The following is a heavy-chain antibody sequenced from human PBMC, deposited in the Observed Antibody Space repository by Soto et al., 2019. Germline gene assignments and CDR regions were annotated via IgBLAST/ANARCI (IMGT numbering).Heavy chain of an antibody. V-gene: IGHV4-59*01. CDR3: ARGLQPGLDY. CDR1: GASIRTYS. CDR2: FSNSGSS. Sequence: QVQLQESGPGLMKPSETLSLTCTVSGASIRTYSWTWIRQPPGKGLEWIGYFSNSGSSNYNPSLNCRVPISVDTSKNQFSLNLSSVTAADTAVYYCARGLQPGLDYWGQGTLVTVSS. J-gene: IGHJ4*02. D-gene: IGHD4-4*01.